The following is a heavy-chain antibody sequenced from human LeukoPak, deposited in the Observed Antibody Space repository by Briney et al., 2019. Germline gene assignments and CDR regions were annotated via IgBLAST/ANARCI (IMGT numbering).Heavy chain of an antibody. J-gene: IGHJ3*02. CDR3: ARHSAQSSTNDAFDI. CDR2: IYTSGST. Sequence: SETLSLTCTVSGGSSSSYYWSWIRQPAGKGLEWIGRIYTSGSTNYNPSLKSRVTMSVDTPKNQFSLKLKSVTAADTAMYYCARHSAQSSTNDAFDIWGQGTMVTVSS. D-gene: IGHD6-13*01. CDR1: GGSSSSYY. V-gene: IGHV4-4*07.